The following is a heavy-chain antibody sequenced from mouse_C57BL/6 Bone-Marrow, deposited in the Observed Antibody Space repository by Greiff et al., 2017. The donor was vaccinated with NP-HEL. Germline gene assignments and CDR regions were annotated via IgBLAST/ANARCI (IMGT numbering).Heavy chain of an antibody. V-gene: IGHV1-12*01. Sequence: QVQLKESGAELVRPGASVKMSCKASGYTFTSYNMHWVKQTPRQGLEWIGAIYPGNGDTSYNQKFKGKATLTVDKSSSTAYMQLSSLTSEDSAVYFCAREESITTVWGYFDYWGQGTTLTVSS. CDR2: IYPGNGDT. CDR1: GYTFTSYN. J-gene: IGHJ2*01. D-gene: IGHD1-1*01. CDR3: AREESITTVWGYFDY.